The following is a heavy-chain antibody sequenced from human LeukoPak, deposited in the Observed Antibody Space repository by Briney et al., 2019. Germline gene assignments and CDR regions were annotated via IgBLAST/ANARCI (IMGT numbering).Heavy chain of an antibody. CDR1: GFTFRSYA. V-gene: IGHV3-64*01. Sequence: GGSLRLSCAASGFTFRSYAMHWVRQPQGKGLENVSAISSNGGSTYYANSVKGRFTISRDNSKNTLYLQMGSLKTEDMAVYYCARKGIAVADYWGQGTLVTVSS. J-gene: IGHJ4*02. D-gene: IGHD6-19*01. CDR2: ISSNGGST. CDR3: ARKGIAVADY.